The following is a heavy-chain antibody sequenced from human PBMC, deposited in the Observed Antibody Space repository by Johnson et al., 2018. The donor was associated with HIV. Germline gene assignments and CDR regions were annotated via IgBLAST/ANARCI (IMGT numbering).Heavy chain of an antibody. V-gene: IGHV3-66*01. J-gene: IGHJ3*02. CDR1: GFTVSSNY. D-gene: IGHD1-20*01. CDR3: ARDLGYNLNHGAFHAFDI. Sequence: VQLVESGGGLVQPGGSLRLSCAASGFTVSSNYMSWVRQAPGKGLEWVSVIYSGGSTYYADSVKGRFTISRDNSKNTLYLQMNSLRAEDTAVYYCARDLGYNLNHGAFHAFDIWGQGTMVTVSS. CDR2: IYSGGST.